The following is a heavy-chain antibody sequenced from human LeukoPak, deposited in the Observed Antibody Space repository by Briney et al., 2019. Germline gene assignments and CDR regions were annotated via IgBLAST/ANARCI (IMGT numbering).Heavy chain of an antibody. CDR1: GYSISSRNW. V-gene: IGHV4-28*01. J-gene: IGHJ4*02. D-gene: IGHD4-23*01. CDR2: IDYSGST. CDR3: ARSVDGGNSPFDY. Sequence: SDTLSLTCAVSGYSISSRNWWGWIRQPPGKGREGIGYIDYSGSTYYNPYLKRGVTMSVDTYKNHFSLKLSSVTAVDTAVYYCARSVDGGNSPFDYWGQGTLVTVSS.